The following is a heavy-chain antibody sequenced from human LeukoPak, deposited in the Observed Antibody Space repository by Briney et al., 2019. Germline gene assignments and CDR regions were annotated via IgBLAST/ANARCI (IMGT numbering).Heavy chain of an antibody. J-gene: IGHJ4*02. CDR1: GFTFSSYA. Sequence: PGGSLRLSCAASGFTFSSYAMSWVRQAPGKGLEGVSAISGSGGSTYYADSVKGRFTISRDNSKNTLYLQMNSLRAEDTAVYYCAKGQSIGYYGSGSLDYWGQGTLVTVSS. D-gene: IGHD3-10*01. CDR3: AKGQSIGYYGSGSLDY. V-gene: IGHV3-23*01. CDR2: ISGSGGST.